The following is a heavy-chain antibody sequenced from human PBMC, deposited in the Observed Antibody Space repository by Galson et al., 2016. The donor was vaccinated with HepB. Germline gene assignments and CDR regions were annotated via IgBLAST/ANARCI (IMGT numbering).Heavy chain of an antibody. Sequence: GFTFSTYSIHWVRQAPGKGLEWVAVISYDGSDKYYADSVKGRFTISRDNSKNTLYLEMVRLRPEDTAVYYCTRDLLNSYCHGDYNFDNWGQGTLVTVSS. CDR1: GFTFSTYS. CDR2: ISYDGSDK. CDR3: TRDLLNSYCHGDYNFDN. J-gene: IGHJ4*02. D-gene: IGHD4-17*01. V-gene: IGHV3-30-3*01.